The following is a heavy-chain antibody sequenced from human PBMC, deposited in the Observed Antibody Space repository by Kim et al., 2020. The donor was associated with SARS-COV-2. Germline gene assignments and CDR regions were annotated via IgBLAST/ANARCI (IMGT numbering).Heavy chain of an antibody. CDR2: IDTGTGNT. Sequence: ASVKVSCKASGYTFTSYAMHWVRQAPGQGLEWMGWIDTGTGNTKYAQRFKGRVIFTRDISASTAYMEMSSLRAEDTAVYYCAGADCWEILSYYYG. V-gene: IGHV1-3*04. D-gene: IGHD1-26*01. CDR1: GYTFTSYA. CDR3: AGADCWEILSYYYG. J-gene: IGHJ6*01.